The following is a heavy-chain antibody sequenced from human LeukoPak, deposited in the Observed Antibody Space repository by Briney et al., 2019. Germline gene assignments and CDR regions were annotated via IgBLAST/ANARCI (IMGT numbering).Heavy chain of an antibody. D-gene: IGHD3-10*01. V-gene: IGHV4-4*07. CDR3: ARDSGTTGEVKFDP. CDR1: GYSISSSYY. J-gene: IGHJ5*02. Sequence: SETLSLTCTVSGYSISSSYYWGWIRQPAGKGLEWIGRIYGSGSTDYNPSLKSRVTMSIDTSKNQFSLNLISVTAADTAVYYCARDSGTTGEVKFDPWGQGTLVTVSS. CDR2: IYGSGST.